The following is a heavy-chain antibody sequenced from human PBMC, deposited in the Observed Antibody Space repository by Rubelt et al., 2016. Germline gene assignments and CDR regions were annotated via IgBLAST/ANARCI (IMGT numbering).Heavy chain of an antibody. CDR1: GGSFSGYY. J-gene: IGHJ5*02. V-gene: IGHV4-34*01. Sequence: QVQLQQWGAGLLKPSETLSLTCAVYGGSFSGYYWSWIRQPPGKGLEWIGEINHSGSTNYNPSLKSRVTISVDTSKNQFSLKLSSVTAADTAVYYCARRTTPRRGWFDPWGQGTLVTVSS. CDR2: INHSGST. CDR3: ARRTTPRRGWFDP. D-gene: IGHD1-7*01.